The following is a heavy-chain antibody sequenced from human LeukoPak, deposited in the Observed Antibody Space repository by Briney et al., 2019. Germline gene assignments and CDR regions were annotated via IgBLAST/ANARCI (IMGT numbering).Heavy chain of an antibody. Sequence: SETLSLTCTVPGASISSSIYYWGWIRQPPGKGLEWIGSIYYTGNTYYNPSLKSRVTISVDTWENQFSLRLRSMTAADTAVYYCARRADDVFDIWGQGTMVIVSS. J-gene: IGHJ3*02. CDR2: IYYTGNT. CDR3: ARRADDVFDI. CDR1: GASISSSIYY. V-gene: IGHV4-39*01.